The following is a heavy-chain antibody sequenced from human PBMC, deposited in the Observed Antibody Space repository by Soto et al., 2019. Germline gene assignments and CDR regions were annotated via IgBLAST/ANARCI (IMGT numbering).Heavy chain of an antibody. V-gene: IGHV1-69*06. J-gene: IGHJ3*01. D-gene: IGHD3-16*01. CDR1: GGSFGSSA. Sequence: QVQLVQSRADVKKPGSSVKVSCKTSGGSFGSSAISWVRQAPAQGLEWMGGIIPVFDKANYAQNFHGRLNITADKHMGTVLMELSSLRSEDTAVYLCASLRRDWGYEFELWGIGTLVTVPS. CDR3: ASLRRDWGYEFEL. CDR2: IIPVFDKA.